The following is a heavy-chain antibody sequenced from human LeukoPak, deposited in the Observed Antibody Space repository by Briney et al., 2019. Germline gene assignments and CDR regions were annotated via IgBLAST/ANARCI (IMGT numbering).Heavy chain of an antibody. CDR2: IYYSGST. J-gene: IGHJ4*02. D-gene: IGHD3-22*01. V-gene: IGHV4-39*01. CDR3: AMSYSSGYPKPFDY. CDR1: GGSISSRSYY. Sequence: KTSETLSLTCTVSGGSISSRSYYWGWIRHPPGKGLEWGGSIYYSGSTYYNPSLKSRVTISVDTSKNQFSLKLSSVTAADTAVYYCAMSYSSGYPKPFDYWGQGTLVTVSS.